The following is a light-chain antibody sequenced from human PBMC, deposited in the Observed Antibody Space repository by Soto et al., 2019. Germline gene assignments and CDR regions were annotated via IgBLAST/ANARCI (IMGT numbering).Light chain of an antibody. CDR2: GNN. Sequence: QSVLTQPPSVSGAPGQRVTISCTGSSSNIGAGYDVHWYLHLPGAAPKLLIYGNNNRPSGVPDRFSGSKSGSSASLAITGLEAEDEADYYCQSYDSSRSGVVFGGGPKVTVL. CDR1: SSNIGAGYD. J-gene: IGLJ2*01. V-gene: IGLV1-40*01. CDR3: QSYDSSRSGVV.